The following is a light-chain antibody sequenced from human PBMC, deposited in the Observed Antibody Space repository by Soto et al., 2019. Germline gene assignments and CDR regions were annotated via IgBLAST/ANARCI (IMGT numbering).Light chain of an antibody. J-gene: IGKJ2*01. Sequence: EIVMTQPPATLSVSPGERATISCRASQSVSSNLAWYQQKPGQAPRLLMYGVFTRATGIPARFSGSGSGTEFTLTISSLQSEDSAVYYCQQYNNWPPMYTFGQGTKLEIK. CDR3: QQYNNWPPMYT. CDR2: GVF. CDR1: QSVSSN. V-gene: IGKV3-15*01.